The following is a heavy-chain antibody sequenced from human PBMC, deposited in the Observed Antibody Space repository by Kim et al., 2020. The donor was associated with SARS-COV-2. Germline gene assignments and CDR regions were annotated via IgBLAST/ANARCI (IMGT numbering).Heavy chain of an antibody. CDR3: AKGAETSIPGAFDY. CDR2: ITPGGDT. D-gene: IGHD2-21*01. V-gene: IGHV1-3*01. J-gene: IGHJ4*02. Sequence: ASVKVSCKASGYTFTNYRVHWVRQAPGQRFEWMGRITPGGDTKYSQKFQDRVTITSDTSARTTSLEVSSLGSEDTAIYYCAKGAETSIPGAFDYWGQGVLVTVSS. CDR1: GYTFTNYR.